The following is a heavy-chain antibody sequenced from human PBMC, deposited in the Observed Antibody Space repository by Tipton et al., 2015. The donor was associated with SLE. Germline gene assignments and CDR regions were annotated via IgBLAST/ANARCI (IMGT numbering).Heavy chain of an antibody. CDR2: LNHSGST. D-gene: IGHD3-10*01. CDR3: ARDPNYGSGSYDDAFDI. CDR1: GGSFSGYY. J-gene: IGHJ3*02. V-gene: IGHV4-34*01. Sequence: TLSLTCAVYGGSFSGYYWSWIRQPPGKGLEWIGELNHSGSTNYNPSLKSRVTISADTSKNQFSLKLSSVTAADTAVYYCARDPNYGSGSYDDAFDIWGQGTMVTVSS.